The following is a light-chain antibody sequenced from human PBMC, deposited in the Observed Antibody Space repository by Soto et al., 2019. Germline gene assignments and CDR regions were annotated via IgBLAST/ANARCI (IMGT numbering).Light chain of an antibody. CDR2: KAS. J-gene: IGKJ1*01. CDR3: QHYNSYSEA. CDR1: QGIRSL. Sequence: DIQMTQSPSSLSASVGARVTITCRTSQGIRSLLSWYQQKPGQAPKRLIYKASTLKSGVPSRFSGSGSGTEFTLTISSLQPDDFATYYCQHYNSYSEAFGQGTKVDIK. V-gene: IGKV1-5*03.